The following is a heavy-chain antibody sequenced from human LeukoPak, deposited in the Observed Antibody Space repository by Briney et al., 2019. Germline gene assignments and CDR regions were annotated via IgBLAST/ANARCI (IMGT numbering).Heavy chain of an antibody. CDR2: INHSGST. J-gene: IGHJ5*02. D-gene: IGHD2-2*01. V-gene: IGHV4-34*01. CDR1: GGSFSGYY. CDR3: ARVTLIVVVAWFDP. Sequence: SETLSLTCAVYGGSFSGYYWSWIRQPPGKGLEWIGEINHSGSTNYNPSLKSRVTISVDKSKNQFSLKLNSVTAADTAVYYCARVTLIVVVAWFDPWSQGTLVIVSS.